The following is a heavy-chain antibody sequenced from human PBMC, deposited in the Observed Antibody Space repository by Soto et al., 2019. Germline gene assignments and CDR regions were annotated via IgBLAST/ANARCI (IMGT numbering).Heavy chain of an antibody. D-gene: IGHD3-9*01. CDR1: GFLLTNTGVT. Sequence: QITLKESGPSLVKPTQTLTLTCTFSGFLLTNTGVTVGWIRQPPGKALEWLALVYWHDDKRYNPSLRNRLTIGKDTSKNRVVLTLANVGPVDTAAYYCAHSHFEILTGPFDSWGRGTLVTVSS. V-gene: IGHV2-5*01. CDR2: VYWHDDK. CDR3: AHSHFEILTGPFDS. J-gene: IGHJ5*01.